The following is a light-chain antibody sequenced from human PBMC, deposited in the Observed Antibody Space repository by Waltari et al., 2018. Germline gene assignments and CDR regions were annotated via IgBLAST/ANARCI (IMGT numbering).Light chain of an antibody. CDR2: KAS. V-gene: IGKV1-5*03. CDR1: QSISTW. J-gene: IGKJ1*01. Sequence: DIQMTQSPSTLSASVGDRVTITSRASQSISTWLAWYQQKPGKAPKVLIYKASSLESGVPSRFSGSGSGTEFTLTISSLQPDDFATYYCQHYNSYWAFGQGTKVEIK. CDR3: QHYNSYWA.